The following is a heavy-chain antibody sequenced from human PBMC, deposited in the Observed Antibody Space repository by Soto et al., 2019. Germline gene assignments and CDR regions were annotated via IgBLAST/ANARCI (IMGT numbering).Heavy chain of an antibody. J-gene: IGHJ4*02. Sequence: QVQLVESGGGVVQPGRSLRLSCAASGFTFSRYGMHWVRQAPGKGLEWVAVISYDGSNKYYADSVKGRFTISRDNSKNTLYLQMNSLRAEDTAVYYCAKEMGPHDYGDYGAFDYWGQGTLVTVSS. CDR1: GFTFSRYG. CDR3: AKEMGPHDYGDYGAFDY. V-gene: IGHV3-30*18. D-gene: IGHD4-17*01. CDR2: ISYDGSNK.